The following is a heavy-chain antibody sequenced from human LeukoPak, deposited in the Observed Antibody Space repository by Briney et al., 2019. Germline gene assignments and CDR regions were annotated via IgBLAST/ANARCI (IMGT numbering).Heavy chain of an antibody. CDR2: INPHSGGR. V-gene: IGHV1-2*02. D-gene: IGHD5-18*01. J-gene: IGHJ4*02. CDR3: ARPGYTYGLDY. Sequence: ASVKVSCKASGYTFTHDNMHWVRQAPGQGLEWMGWINPHSGGRNYAQNFQGRVTMTRDTSISTAYMEVSRLRSDDTAVYYCARPGYTYGLDYWGQGTLVTVSS. CDR1: GYTFTHDN.